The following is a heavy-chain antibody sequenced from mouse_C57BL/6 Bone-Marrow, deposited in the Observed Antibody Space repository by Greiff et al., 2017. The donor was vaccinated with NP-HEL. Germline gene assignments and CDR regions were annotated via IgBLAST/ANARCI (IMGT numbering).Heavy chain of an antibody. Sequence: EVQGVESGPELVKPGASVKIPCKASGYTFTDYNMDWVKQSHGKSLEWIGDINPNNGGTIYNQKFKGKATLTVDKSSSTAYMELRSLTSEDTAVYYCARNHYGNYGFAYWGQGTLVTVSA. D-gene: IGHD2-1*01. CDR1: GYTFTDYN. CDR3: ARNHYGNYGFAY. V-gene: IGHV1-18*01. CDR2: INPNNGGT. J-gene: IGHJ3*01.